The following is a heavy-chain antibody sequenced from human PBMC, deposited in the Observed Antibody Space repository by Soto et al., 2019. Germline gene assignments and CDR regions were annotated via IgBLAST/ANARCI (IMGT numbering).Heavy chain of an antibody. CDR3: AMALNSGDTFDY. CDR1: RGSISSGTNY. V-gene: IGHV4-30-2*01. Sequence: PSRTLSLTSTVSRGSISSGTNYWAWIRQPPGKGLEWIGYTYYSGNTYYNPSLKSRVTISVDGSQNQVALELRSVTAADTAVYFCAMALNSGDTFDYWGQGTLVTAPQ. J-gene: IGHJ4*02. D-gene: IGHD4-17*01. CDR2: TYYSGNT.